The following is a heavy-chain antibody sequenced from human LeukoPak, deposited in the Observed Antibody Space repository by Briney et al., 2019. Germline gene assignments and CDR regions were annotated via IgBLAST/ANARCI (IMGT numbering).Heavy chain of an antibody. J-gene: IGHJ4*02. CDR3: ARGDIYWDY. V-gene: IGHV1-2*02. CDR2: IHPNSGGA. D-gene: IGHD2-15*01. Sequence: GASVKVSCKASGYTFTAYYVHWVRQAPGQGPEWMGWIHPNSGGADYAPNFQGRVTMTRVTSLTTAFMELSSLRSDDTAMYYCARGDIYWDYWGQGTQVTVSS. CDR1: GYTFTAYY.